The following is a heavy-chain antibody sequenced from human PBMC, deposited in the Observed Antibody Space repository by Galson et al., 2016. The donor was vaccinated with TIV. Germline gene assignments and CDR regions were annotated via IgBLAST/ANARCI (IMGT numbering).Heavy chain of an antibody. Sequence: SLRLSCAASGFTFSGHGMNWVRQAPGKGLEWVSSISNSGDYIYYSDSMKGRFTISRDNAKKSLYLQMHGLRAEDTAVYYCARIIGYWVGYYSMDVWGQGTTVTVSS. V-gene: IGHV3-21*01. CDR1: GFTFSGHG. D-gene: IGHD2-8*02. J-gene: IGHJ6*02. CDR2: ISNSGDYI. CDR3: ARIIGYWVGYYSMDV.